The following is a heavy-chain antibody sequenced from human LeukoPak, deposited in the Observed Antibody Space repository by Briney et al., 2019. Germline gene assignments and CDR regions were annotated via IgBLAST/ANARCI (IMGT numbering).Heavy chain of an antibody. J-gene: IGHJ4*02. CDR1: GFTFSSYG. V-gene: IGHV3-23*01. Sequence: GGSLRLSCAASGFTFSSYGMHWVRQAPGKGLEWVSAISGSGGSTYYADSVKGRFTISRDNSKNTLYLQMNSLRAEDTAVYYCAKDWRHSSSLVFDYWGQGTLVTVSS. CDR2: ISGSGGST. CDR3: AKDWRHSSSLVFDY. D-gene: IGHD6-6*01.